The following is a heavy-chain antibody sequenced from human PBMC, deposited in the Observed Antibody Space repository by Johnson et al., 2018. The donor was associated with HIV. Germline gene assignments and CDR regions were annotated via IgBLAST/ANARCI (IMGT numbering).Heavy chain of an antibody. CDR3: ARVTNDAFDI. Sequence: VQLVESGGGLVQPGGSLRLSCAASGFTFSSYWMHWVRQAPGKGMEWVAVIWYDGSEKYYVDSVKGRFTISRDNAKNSLYLQMNSLRAEDTAVYYCARVTNDAFDIWGQGTMGTVSS. J-gene: IGHJ3*02. CDR1: GFTFSSYW. V-gene: IGHV3-7*03. CDR2: IWYDGSEK.